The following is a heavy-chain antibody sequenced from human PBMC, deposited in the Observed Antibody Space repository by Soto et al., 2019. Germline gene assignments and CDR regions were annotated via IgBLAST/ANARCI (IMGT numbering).Heavy chain of an antibody. CDR1: GYTFNTYG. J-gene: IGHJ4*02. D-gene: IGHD2-2*01. V-gene: IGHV1-18*01. CDR3: ARDVGYCSSSTCLIDH. CDR2: ISTFNGET. Sequence: ASVKVSCKASGYTFNTYGISWVRQAPGQGLEWMGWISTFNGETRYAQKFQARVTVTTDTSTTTGYMELRSLRSDDTDVYYCARDVGYCSSSTCLIDHWGQGTLVTSPQ.